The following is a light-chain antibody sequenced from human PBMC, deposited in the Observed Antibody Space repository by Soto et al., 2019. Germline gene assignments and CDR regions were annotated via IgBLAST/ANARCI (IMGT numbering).Light chain of an antibody. Sequence: DIQLTQSPSFLSASVGDRVTITCRASQGISSYLAWYQLKPGKAPKVLIYAASTLQSGVPSRFSGSGYGTEFTLTISSLQPEDFATYSWHQLNSYPLTFGGGTTVEI. CDR3: HQLNSYPLT. V-gene: IGKV1-9*01. CDR1: QGISSY. J-gene: IGKJ4*01. CDR2: AAS.